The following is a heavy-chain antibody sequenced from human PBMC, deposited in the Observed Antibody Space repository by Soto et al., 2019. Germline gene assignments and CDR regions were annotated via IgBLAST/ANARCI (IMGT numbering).Heavy chain of an antibody. CDR1: GFTFSSYS. J-gene: IGHJ4*02. CDR3: ARDASLGYCSGGSCYEATNY. D-gene: IGHD2-15*01. V-gene: IGHV3-48*01. Sequence: GGSLRLSCAASGFTFSSYSMNWVRQAPGKGLDWVSYISSSSTIYYADSVKGRFTISRDNAKNSLYLQMNSLRAEDTAVYYCARDASLGYCSGGSCYEATNYWGQGTLVTVSS. CDR2: ISSSSTI.